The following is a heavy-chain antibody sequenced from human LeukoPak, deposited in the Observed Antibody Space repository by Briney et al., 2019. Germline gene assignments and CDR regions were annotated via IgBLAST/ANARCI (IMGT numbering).Heavy chain of an antibody. D-gene: IGHD3-10*01. J-gene: IGHJ6*04. V-gene: IGHV3-48*03. CDR2: ISSSGSTI. CDR1: RFTFSSYV. Sequence: PGGTLRLSCAASRFTFSSYVMSWVRPAPGRGLEWVSYISSSGSTIYYADSLKGRFTISRDNAKNSLYLQMNSLRAEDTAVYYCAITGSITMVRGSWDVWGKGTTVTVSS. CDR3: AITGSITMVRGSWDV.